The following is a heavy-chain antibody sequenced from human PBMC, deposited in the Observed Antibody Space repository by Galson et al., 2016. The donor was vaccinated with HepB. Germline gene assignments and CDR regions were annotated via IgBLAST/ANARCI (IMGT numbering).Heavy chain of an antibody. J-gene: IGHJ4*02. CDR1: GFTLSNYN. V-gene: IGHV3-48*03. Sequence: SLRLSCAASGFTLSNYNMNWVRQAPGKGLEWVSWISTTSGVTYYADSVKGRFTISRDNAKNSLYLQMDSLRDEDTAVYYCARSYCSSASCYRFDYWGQGALVTVSS. CDR2: ISTTSGVT. CDR3: ARSYCSSASCYRFDY. D-gene: IGHD2-2*01.